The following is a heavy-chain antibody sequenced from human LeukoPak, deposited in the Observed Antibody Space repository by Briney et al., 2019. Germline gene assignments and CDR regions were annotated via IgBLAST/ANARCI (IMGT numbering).Heavy chain of an antibody. V-gene: IGHV3-11*01. Sequence: GGSLRLSCAASGFTFSDYYMSWIRQAPGKGLEWVSYISSSGSNIYYADSVKGRFTISRDNAKNSLYLQMNSLRVEDTAVYYCARKSIVVITPAEYWGQGTLVTVSS. D-gene: IGHD3-22*01. CDR1: GFTFSDYY. J-gene: IGHJ1*01. CDR3: ARKSIVVITPAEY. CDR2: ISSSGSNI.